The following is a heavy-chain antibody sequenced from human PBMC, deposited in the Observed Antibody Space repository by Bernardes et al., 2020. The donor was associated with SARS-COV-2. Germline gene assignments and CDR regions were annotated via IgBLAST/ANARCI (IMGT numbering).Heavy chain of an antibody. Sequence: SETLSLTCTVSGGSISSYYWSWIRQPPGKGLEWIGYVYSSGSTNYNPSLESRVTISVDSSKDQFSLKLTSVTAADTAVYYCARDRSVATVRIGELDHWGQGTLVTVSS. CDR3: ARDRSVATVRIGELDH. J-gene: IGHJ4*02. D-gene: IGHD3-10*01. CDR1: GGSISSYY. CDR2: VYSSGST. V-gene: IGHV4-59*01.